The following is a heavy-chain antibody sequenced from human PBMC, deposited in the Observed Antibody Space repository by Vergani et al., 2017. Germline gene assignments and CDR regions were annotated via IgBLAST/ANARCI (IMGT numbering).Heavy chain of an antibody. Sequence: QMQLVQSGPEVKKPGTSVKVSCKASGFTFTSSAVQWVRQARGQRLEWIGWIVVGSGNTNYAQKFQGRVTITADESTSTAYMELSSLRSEDTAVYYCARDQGSSSWYEYWGQGTLVTVSS. D-gene: IGHD6-13*01. V-gene: IGHV1-58*01. J-gene: IGHJ4*02. CDR3: ARDQGSSSWYEY. CDR2: IVVGSGNT. CDR1: GFTFTSSA.